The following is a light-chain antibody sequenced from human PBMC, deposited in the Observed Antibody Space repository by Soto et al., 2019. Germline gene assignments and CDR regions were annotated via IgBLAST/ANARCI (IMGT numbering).Light chain of an antibody. V-gene: IGKV3-11*01. CDR3: QQRHAWPIT. J-gene: IGKJ5*01. CDR2: DTS. Sequence: EIVLTQSPATLSLSPGKRATLSCRASQSVSNFLAWYRQKPGQAPSLLIYDTSNRATGIPARFSGSGSGTDFTLTINNLEPEDFAVYYCQQRHAWPITFGQGTRLEIK. CDR1: QSVSNF.